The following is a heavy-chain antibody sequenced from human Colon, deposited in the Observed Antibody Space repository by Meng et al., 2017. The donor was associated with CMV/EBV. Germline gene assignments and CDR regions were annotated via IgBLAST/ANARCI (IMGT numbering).Heavy chain of an antibody. Sequence: GESLKISCAASGFVFRSYGMHWVRQAPGKGLEWVANIGFDGINKYYADSVKGRFSVSRDNSKNTLDLQIDSLRPEDTAVYYCARGRYYGMNVWGQGTTVTVSS. J-gene: IGHJ6*02. CDR2: IGFDGINK. CDR3: ARGRYYGMNV. CDR1: GFVFRSYG. V-gene: IGHV3-30*02.